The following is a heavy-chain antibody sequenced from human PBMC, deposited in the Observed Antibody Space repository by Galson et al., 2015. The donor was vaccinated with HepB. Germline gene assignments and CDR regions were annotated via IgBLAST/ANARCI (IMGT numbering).Heavy chain of an antibody. V-gene: IGHV3-15*01. Sequence: SLRLSCAASGFTFSNARMSWVRQAPGKGLEWVGRIKSKTDGGTTDYAAPVKGRFTISRDDSKNTLYLQMNSLKTEDTAVYYCTTSIMITFGGVIVWGYAFDIWGQGTMVTVSS. CDR3: TTSIMITFGGVIVWGYAFDI. J-gene: IGHJ3*02. CDR2: IKSKTDGGTT. D-gene: IGHD3-16*02. CDR1: GFTFSNAR.